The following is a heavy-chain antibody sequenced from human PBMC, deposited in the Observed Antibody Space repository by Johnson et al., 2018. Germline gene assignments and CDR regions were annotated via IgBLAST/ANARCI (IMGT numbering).Heavy chain of an antibody. CDR2: MSSSGSTI. Sequence: VQLQESGGGLVKXGGSXRLXCAASGFTFSDYYMSWIRQAPGKGLEWVSYMSSSGSTIYYADSVKGRFTISRDNAKNSLYLQMHSLRAEDTAVYYCSRDLSYSSSSVYYYYGMDVWGQGTTVTVSS. V-gene: IGHV3-11*01. CDR3: SRDLSYSSSSVYYYYGMDV. CDR1: GFTFSDYY. D-gene: IGHD6-6*01. J-gene: IGHJ6*02.